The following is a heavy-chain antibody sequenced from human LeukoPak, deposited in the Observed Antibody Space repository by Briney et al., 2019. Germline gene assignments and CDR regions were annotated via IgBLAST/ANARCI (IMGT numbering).Heavy chain of an antibody. CDR2: VSGSGGST. D-gene: IGHD5-12*01. CDR1: GFTFSSYA. CDR3: ARGKYGGYFIDY. J-gene: IGHJ4*02. V-gene: IGHV3-23*01. Sequence: GGSLRLSCAASGFTFSSYAMNWVRQAPGKGLEWVSAVSGSGGSTNYADSVKGRFTISRDNSKNTLYLQMNSLRAEDTAVYYCARGKYGGYFIDYWGQGTLVTVSS.